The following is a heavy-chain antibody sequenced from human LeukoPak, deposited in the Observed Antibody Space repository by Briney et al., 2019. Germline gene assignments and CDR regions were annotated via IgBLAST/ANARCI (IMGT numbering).Heavy chain of an antibody. CDR2: IYYSGST. J-gene: IGHJ5*02. Sequence: SETLSLTCTVSGGSISSYYWSWIRQPPGKGLEWIGYIYYSGSTNYNPSLKSRVTISVDTSKNQFSLKLSSVTAADTAVYYCASLSGSYRGGSWGQGTLVTVSS. CDR1: GGSISSYY. V-gene: IGHV4-59*01. CDR3: ASLSGSYRGGS. D-gene: IGHD1-26*01.